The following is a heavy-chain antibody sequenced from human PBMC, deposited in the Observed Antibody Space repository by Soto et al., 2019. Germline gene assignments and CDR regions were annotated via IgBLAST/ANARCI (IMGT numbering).Heavy chain of an antibody. D-gene: IGHD1-1*01. Sequence: WGSLLLSCAASVFTFSSFAMSWVRQAPGKGLDWVSTINKSGGSTYYADSVKGRFTISRDNSKNMLFLQINGLRAEDTAVYYCAKDPPKTGTTFDYWGRGTMVTVSS. CDR3: AKDPPKTGTTFDY. V-gene: IGHV3-23*01. CDR2: INKSGGST. J-gene: IGHJ4*02. CDR1: VFTFSSFA.